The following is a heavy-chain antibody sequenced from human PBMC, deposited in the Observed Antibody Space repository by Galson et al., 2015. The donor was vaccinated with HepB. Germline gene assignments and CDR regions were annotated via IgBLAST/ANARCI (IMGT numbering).Heavy chain of an antibody. Sequence: SLRLSCAASGFTFSRYAMHWVRQAQGKGLECVALRDSVKGRFTISRDYSKSTLYLQMNSLRDEDTAIYYCARSPAAAAFFDFWGQGTLLTVSS. CDR3: ARSPAAAAFFDF. D-gene: IGHD6-13*01. J-gene: IGHJ4*02. V-gene: IGHV3-33*01. CDR2: R. CDR1: GFTFSRYA.